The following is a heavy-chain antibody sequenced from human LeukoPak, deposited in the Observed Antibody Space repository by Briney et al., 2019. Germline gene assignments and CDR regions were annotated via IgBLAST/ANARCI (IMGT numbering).Heavy chain of an antibody. J-gene: IGHJ4*02. D-gene: IGHD1-26*01. Sequence: PSETLSLTCAVSGGSISSGGYSWSWIRQPPGKGLEWIGYIYHSGSTYYNPSLKGRVTISVDRSKNQFSLKLSSVTAADTAVYYCARGSYAFFDYWGQGTLVTVSS. CDR1: GGSISSGGYS. V-gene: IGHV4-30-2*01. CDR3: ARGSYAFFDY. CDR2: IYHSGST.